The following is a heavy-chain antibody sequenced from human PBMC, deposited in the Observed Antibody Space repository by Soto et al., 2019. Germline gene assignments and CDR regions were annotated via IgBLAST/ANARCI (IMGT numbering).Heavy chain of an antibody. D-gene: IGHD2-15*01. J-gene: IGHJ6*02. V-gene: IGHV3-13*05. CDR3: ARAYSGRLPRRADYYLAMDV. CDR2: IGAADDP. CDR1: GFTFSAYD. Sequence: GGSLRLSCAASGFTFSAYDMHWVRQTTGKGLEWVSAIGAADDPYYLGSVKGRFTISRENAKNSLYLQMNSLRAEDTAVYYCARAYSGRLPRRADYYLAMDVWGQGTTVTVSS.